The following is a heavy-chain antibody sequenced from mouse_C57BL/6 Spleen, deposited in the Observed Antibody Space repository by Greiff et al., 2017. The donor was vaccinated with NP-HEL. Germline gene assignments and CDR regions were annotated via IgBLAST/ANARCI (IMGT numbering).Heavy chain of an antibody. V-gene: IGHV5-9*01. J-gene: IGHJ2*01. D-gene: IGHD1-2*01. Sequence: EVKLMESGGGLVKPGGSLKLSCAASGFTFSSYTMSWVRQTPEKRLEWVATISGGGGNTYYPDSVKGRFTISRDNAKNTLYLQMSSLRSEDTALYYCARHTTAHYFDYWGQGTTLTVSS. CDR3: ARHTTAHYFDY. CDR1: GFTFSSYT. CDR2: ISGGGGNT.